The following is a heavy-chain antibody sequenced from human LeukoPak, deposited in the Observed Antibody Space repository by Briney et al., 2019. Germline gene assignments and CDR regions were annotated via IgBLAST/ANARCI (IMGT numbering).Heavy chain of an antibody. D-gene: IGHD3/OR15-3a*01. CDR1: GASITSYY. CDR3: AKVGGTGYLDY. V-gene: IGHV4-59*01. CDR2: VHHSGST. J-gene: IGHJ4*02. Sequence: PSETLSLTCTVSGASITSYYWTWIRQPPGKEPEWVGYVHHSGSTNSNPTLKSRVSMSTDTSNNQFSLNLSSVTAADTAVYYCAKVGGTGYLDYWGQGILVTVSS.